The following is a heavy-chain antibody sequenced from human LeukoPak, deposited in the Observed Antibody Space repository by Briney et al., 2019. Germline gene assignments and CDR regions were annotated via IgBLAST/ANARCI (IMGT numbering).Heavy chain of an antibody. CDR3: ARGYSSGKGNAFDI. CDR1: GFSVSSNY. CDR2: IYSGGGT. V-gene: IGHV3-53*01. Sequence: GGSLRLSCAASGFSVSSNYMSWVRQAPGKGLEWVSVIYSGGGTYYADSVKGRFTISSANSKNTLYLQMNSLRAEDTAVYYCARGYSSGKGNAFDIWGQGTMVTVFS. D-gene: IGHD6-19*01. J-gene: IGHJ3*02.